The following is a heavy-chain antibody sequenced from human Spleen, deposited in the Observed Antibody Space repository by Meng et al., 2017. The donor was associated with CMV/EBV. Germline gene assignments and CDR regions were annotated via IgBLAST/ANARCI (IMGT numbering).Heavy chain of an antibody. Sequence: SETLSLTCTVSGGSISSGGYYWGWIRQPPGKGLEWFGSINYSGNSYYNPSLKSRVTISVDTSNNQFSLKLNSVTAADTAVYYCARREWQYSYWGQGTLVTVSS. D-gene: IGHD3-3*01. CDR2: INYSGNS. V-gene: IGHV4-39*01. CDR3: ARREWQYSY. J-gene: IGHJ4*02. CDR1: GGSISSGGYY.